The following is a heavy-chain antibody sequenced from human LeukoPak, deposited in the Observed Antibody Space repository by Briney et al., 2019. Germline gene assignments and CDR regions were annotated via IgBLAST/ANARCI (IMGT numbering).Heavy chain of an antibody. CDR3: AVVVTAVPLSYFKY. CDR2: MNPNSGNT. D-gene: IGHD2-21*02. V-gene: IGHV1-8*01. Sequence: ASVKVSCKASGYTFTSYDINWVRQATGQGLEWMGWMNPNSGNTGYAQKFQGRVTMTRNTSISTAYMELSSLRSEDTAVYYCAVVVTAVPLSYFKYWGQGALVTVSS. CDR1: GYTFTSYD. J-gene: IGHJ4*02.